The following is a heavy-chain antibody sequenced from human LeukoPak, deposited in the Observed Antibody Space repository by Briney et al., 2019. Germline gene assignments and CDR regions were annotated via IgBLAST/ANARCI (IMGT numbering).Heavy chain of an antibody. D-gene: IGHD6-19*01. Sequence: TGGSLRLSCAASGFTFSSYAMSWVRQAPGKGLEWVSVIYSGGSTYYADSVKGRFTISRDNSKNTLYLQMNSLRAEDTAVYYCARGGDSSGWVYYGMDVWGQGTTVTVSS. CDR3: ARGGDSSGWVYYGMDV. V-gene: IGHV3-66*02. CDR1: GFTFSSYA. J-gene: IGHJ6*02. CDR2: IYSGGST.